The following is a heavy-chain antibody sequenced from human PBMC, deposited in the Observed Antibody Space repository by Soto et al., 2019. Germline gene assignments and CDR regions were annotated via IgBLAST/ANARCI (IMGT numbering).Heavy chain of an antibody. CDR3: ARVIAAAGTCWFDP. D-gene: IGHD6-13*01. Sequence: PSETLSLTCTVSGGSVSSGSYYWSWIRQPPGKGLEWIEYIYYSGSTNYNPSLKSRVTISVDTSKNQFSLKLSSVTAADTAVYYCARVIAAAGTCWFDPWGQGTLVTVSS. J-gene: IGHJ5*02. V-gene: IGHV4-61*01. CDR2: IYYSGST. CDR1: GGSVSSGSYY.